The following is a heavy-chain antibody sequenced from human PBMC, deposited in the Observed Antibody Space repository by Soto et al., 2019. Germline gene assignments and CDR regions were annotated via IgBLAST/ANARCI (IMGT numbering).Heavy chain of an antibody. CDR3: AREVAARPDYYYYGMDV. CDR2: IYYSGST. D-gene: IGHD6-6*01. J-gene: IGHJ6*02. CDR1: GGSISSGGYY. Sequence: SETLSLTCTVSGGSISSGGYYWSWIRQHPGKGLEWIGYIYYSGSTYYNPSLKSRVTISVDTSKNQFSLKLSSVTAAGTAVYYCAREVAARPDYYYYGMDVWGQGTTVTVSS. V-gene: IGHV4-31*03.